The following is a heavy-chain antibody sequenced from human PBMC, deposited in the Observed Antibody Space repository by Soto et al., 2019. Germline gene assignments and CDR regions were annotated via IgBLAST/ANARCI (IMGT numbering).Heavy chain of an antibody. CDR1: GGSISSGGYS. J-gene: IGHJ4*02. CDR3: ARGGLLPDY. D-gene: IGHD6-19*01. V-gene: IGHV4-30-2*01. CDR2: ISHSGST. Sequence: QLQLQESGSGLVKPSQTLSLTCAVSGGSISSGGYSWSWIRQPPGKGLEWIGYISHSGSTYFNPPIKSRVTISVDRSKNPFSLKLSSVTAADTAVYYCARGGLLPDYWGQGTLVTVSS.